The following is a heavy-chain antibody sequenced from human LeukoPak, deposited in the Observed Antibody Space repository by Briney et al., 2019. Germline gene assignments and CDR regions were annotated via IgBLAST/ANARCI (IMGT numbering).Heavy chain of an antibody. CDR1: GYTFTSYG. Sequence: SVKVSCKASGYTFTSYGISWVRQAPGQGLEWMGGIIPIFGTANYAQKFQGRVTITADESTSTAYMELSSLRSEDTAVYYCARVGGLQGAFDYWGQGTLVTVSS. J-gene: IGHJ4*02. V-gene: IGHV1-69*13. CDR2: IIPIFGTA. D-gene: IGHD3-10*01. CDR3: ARVGGLQGAFDY.